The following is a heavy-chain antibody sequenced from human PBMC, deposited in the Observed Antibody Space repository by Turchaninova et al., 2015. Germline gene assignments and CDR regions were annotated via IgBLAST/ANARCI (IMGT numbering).Heavy chain of an antibody. V-gene: IGHV4-59*08. J-gene: IGHJ2*01. D-gene: IGHD3-16*01. Sequence: QVQLQESGPGLVKSSETLSLTVTGSGGSIRSHYWTWVRQPPGKGLEWIGYIYYSGNVNYNPSLKNRVSISADVSKMQISLEVTSVTAADTAVYYCARYTGGLWYFDLWGRGILVTVSS. CDR1: GGSIRSHY. CDR3: ARYTGGLWYFDL. CDR2: IYYSGNV.